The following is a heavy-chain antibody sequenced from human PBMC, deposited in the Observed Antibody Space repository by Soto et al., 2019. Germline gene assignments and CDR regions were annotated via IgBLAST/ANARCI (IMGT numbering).Heavy chain of an antibody. CDR1: GYTFTSYG. D-gene: IGHD3-3*01. V-gene: IGHV1-18*01. CDR2: ISAYNGNT. J-gene: IGHJ5*02. Sequence: ASVKVSCTASGYTFTSYGISWVRQAPGQGLEWMGWISAYNGNTNYAQKLQGRVTMTTDTSTSTAYMELRSLRSDDTAVYYCARVETPYDFWSGYCDHWGQGTLVTVSS. CDR3: ARVETPYDFWSGYCDH.